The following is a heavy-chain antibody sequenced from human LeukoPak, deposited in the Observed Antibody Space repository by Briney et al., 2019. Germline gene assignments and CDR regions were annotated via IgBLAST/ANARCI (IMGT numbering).Heavy chain of an antibody. CDR2: INHSGST. V-gene: IGHV4-34*01. Sequence: PSETLSLTCAVYGGSFSGYYWSWIRQPPGKGLEWIGEINHSGSTNYNPSLKSRVTISVDTSKNQFSLKLSSVTAADTAVYYCARGPIVVPAAQLFDYWGQGTLVTVSS. CDR1: GGSFSGYY. J-gene: IGHJ4*02. CDR3: ARGPIVVPAAQLFDY. D-gene: IGHD2-2*01.